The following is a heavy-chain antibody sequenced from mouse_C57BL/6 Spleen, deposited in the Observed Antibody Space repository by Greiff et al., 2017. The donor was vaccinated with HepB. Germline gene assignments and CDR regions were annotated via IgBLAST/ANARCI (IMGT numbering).Heavy chain of an antibody. J-gene: IGHJ4*01. CDR1: GFTFNTYA. D-gene: IGHD2-4*01. Sequence: EVKLVESGGGLVQPKGSLKLSCAASGFTFNTYAMHWVRQAPGKGVEWVARIRSNSSNYATYYADSVKDRFTISRDDSQSMLYLQMSNLKTEDADMYYCGRDPDSYCYAMDYWGQGTSVTVSS. CDR2: IRSNSSNYAT. CDR3: GRDPDSYCYAMDY. V-gene: IGHV10-3*01.